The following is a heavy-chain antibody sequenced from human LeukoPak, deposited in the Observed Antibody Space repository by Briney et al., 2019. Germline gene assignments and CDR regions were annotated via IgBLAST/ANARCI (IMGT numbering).Heavy chain of an antibody. CDR2: ISYSGST. D-gene: IGHD4/OR15-4a*01. J-gene: IGHJ4*02. Sequence: SETLSLTCPVSGGSISSDFWSWIRQPPGMGLEWVGWISYSGSTKYNSSLQSRVTMSRDTSKNQFSLRLTSVTAADTAIYYCTRFTYGGPFDYWGQGILVTVSS. CDR1: GGSISSDF. V-gene: IGHV4-59*01. CDR3: TRFTYGGPFDY.